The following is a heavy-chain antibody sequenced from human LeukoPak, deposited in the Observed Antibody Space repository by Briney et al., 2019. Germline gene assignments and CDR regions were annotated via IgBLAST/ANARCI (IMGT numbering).Heavy chain of an antibody. J-gene: IGHJ4*02. D-gene: IGHD1-1*01. CDR2: IHNRGFST. CDR1: GFTFSSYA. Sequence: GGSLRLSCAASGFTFSSYAMTWVRQAPGKGLEWVSAIHNRGFSTYYTDSVKGRFTISRDDSKNMLYLQMSSLRVDDTAVYYCAYLGLSSDWNDVPGPQIDHWGQGMLVSVSS. V-gene: IGHV3-23*01. CDR3: AYLGLSSDWNDVPGPQIDH.